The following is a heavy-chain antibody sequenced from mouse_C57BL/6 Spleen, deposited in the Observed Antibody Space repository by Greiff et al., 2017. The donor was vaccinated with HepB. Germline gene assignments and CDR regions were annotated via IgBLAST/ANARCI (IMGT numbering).Heavy chain of an antibody. Sequence: VQLKESGAELVRPGASVKLSCTASGFNIKDDYMHWVKQRPEQGLEWIGWIDPENGDTEYASKFQGKATITADTSSNTAYLQLSSLTSEDTAVYYCTRWLLEAMDYWGQGTSVTVSS. CDR1: GFNIKDDY. V-gene: IGHV14-4*01. CDR3: TRWLLEAMDY. CDR2: IDPENGDT. D-gene: IGHD2-3*01. J-gene: IGHJ4*01.